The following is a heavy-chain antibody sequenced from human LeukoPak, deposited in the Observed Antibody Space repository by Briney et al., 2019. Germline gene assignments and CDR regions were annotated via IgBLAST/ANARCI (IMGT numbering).Heavy chain of an antibody. CDR3: ARGLYGFKFHY. V-gene: IGHV4-34*01. Sequence: SETLSLTCAVYGGSFSGYYWSWIRQPPGKGLEWIGEINHSGSTNYNPSLKSRVTISVDTSKNQFSLKLSSVTAADTAVYYCARGLYGFKFHYWGQGTLVTVSS. CDR1: GGSFSGYY. CDR2: INHSGST. J-gene: IGHJ4*02. D-gene: IGHD3-10*01.